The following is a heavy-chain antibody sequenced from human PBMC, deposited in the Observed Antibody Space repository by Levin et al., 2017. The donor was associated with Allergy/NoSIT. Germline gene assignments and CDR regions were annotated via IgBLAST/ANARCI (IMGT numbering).Heavy chain of an antibody. CDR3: ARGYYDTSTYTASI. CDR2: INSDESRT. V-gene: IGHV3-74*01. J-gene: IGHJ4*02. D-gene: IGHD3-22*01. CDR1: GFTLSSYW. Sequence: GESLKISCAASGFTLSSYWMHWVRQAPGKGLMWVSRINSDESRTNYADSVKGRFTISRDNAKNTLYLQMNSLRAEDTAVYYCARGYYDTSTYTASIWGQGTMVTVSS.